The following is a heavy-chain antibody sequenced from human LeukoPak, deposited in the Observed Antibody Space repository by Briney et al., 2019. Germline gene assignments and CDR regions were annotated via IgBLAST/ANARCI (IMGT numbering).Heavy chain of an antibody. V-gene: IGHV1-46*01. D-gene: IGHD1-1*01. CDR2: INPSGGST. Sequence: ASVRVSCKASGYTFTSYYMHWVRQAPGQGLEWMGIINPSGGSTSYAQKFQGRVTMTRDTSTSTVYMELSSLRSEDTAVYYCARTGGGGTRLDYWGQGTLVTVSS. J-gene: IGHJ4*02. CDR1: GYTFTSYY. CDR3: ARTGGGGTRLDY.